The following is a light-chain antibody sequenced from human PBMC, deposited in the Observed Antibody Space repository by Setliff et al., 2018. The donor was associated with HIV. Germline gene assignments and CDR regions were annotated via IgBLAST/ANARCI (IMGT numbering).Light chain of an antibody. J-gene: IGLJ1*01. V-gene: IGLV2-11*01. CDR2: DVN. CDR1: TSDVGNYNF. Sequence: QSALAQPRSVSGSPGQSVTISCTGTTSDVGNYNFVSWYQHHPGKAPKLMIFDVNKRPSGVPDRFSGSKSGNTASLTFSGLQAEDEADYYCCSYAGSHTFVFGTGTKV. CDR3: CSYAGSHTFV.